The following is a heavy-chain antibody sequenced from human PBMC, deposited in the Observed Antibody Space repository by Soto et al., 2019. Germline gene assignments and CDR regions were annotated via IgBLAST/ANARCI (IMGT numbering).Heavy chain of an antibody. J-gene: IGHJ6*02. V-gene: IGHV6-1*01. D-gene: IGHD3-3*01. CDR2: TSYRSKWYT. CDR3: TSGAPSGRYVHYYYGIDV. CDR1: GDRVASNSAA. Sequence: PTQTLSLTCAISGDRVASNSAAWNWIRQSPSRGLEWLGRTSYRSKWYTDYAESVKSRITINPDTSKNQVSLQLKSVTPVDTAVYYGTSGAPSGRYVHYYYGIDVLGQGTTVTVSS.